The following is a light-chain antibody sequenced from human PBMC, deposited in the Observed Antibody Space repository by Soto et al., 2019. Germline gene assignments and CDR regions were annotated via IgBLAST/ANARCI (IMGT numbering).Light chain of an antibody. J-gene: IGLJ3*02. Sequence: SYEVTQTASVSPAPGQTVSFTCVGQNVADEPVHWYQQRPGQAPGLLIYHNTIRPAGTPDRISASKSGDTATLTISRVEAGDEADYYCQVWDVPTNQWMFGGGTKVTVL. V-gene: IGLV3-21*02. CDR3: QVWDVPTNQWM. CDR1: NVADEP. CDR2: HNT.